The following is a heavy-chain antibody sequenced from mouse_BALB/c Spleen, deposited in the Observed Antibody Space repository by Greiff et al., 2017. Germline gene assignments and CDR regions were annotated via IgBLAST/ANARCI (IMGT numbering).Heavy chain of an antibody. V-gene: IGHV1-20*02. Sequence: VQLQQSGPELVKPGASVKISCKASGYSFTGYFMNWVMQSHGKSLGRINPYNGDTFYNQKFKGKATLTVDKSSSTAHMELRSLASEDSAVYYCARTMITTDAMDYWGQGTSVTVSS. CDR2: INPYNGDT. CDR3: ARTMITTDAMDY. CDR1: GYSFTGYF. J-gene: IGHJ4*01. D-gene: IGHD2-4*01.